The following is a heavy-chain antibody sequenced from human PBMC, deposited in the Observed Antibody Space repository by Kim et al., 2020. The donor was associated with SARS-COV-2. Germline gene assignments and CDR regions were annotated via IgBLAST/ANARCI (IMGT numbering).Heavy chain of an antibody. Sequence: KYSPSSQGHVTISVDKALNTAYLQGRSLKASDTAIYYCARRQGGGYGLDIWGQGTVVTVSS. CDR3: ARRQGGGYGLDI. V-gene: IGHV5-10-1*01. D-gene: IGHD3-22*01. J-gene: IGHJ3*02.